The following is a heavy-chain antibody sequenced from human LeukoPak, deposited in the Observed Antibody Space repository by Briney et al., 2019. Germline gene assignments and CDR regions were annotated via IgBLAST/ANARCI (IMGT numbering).Heavy chain of an antibody. V-gene: IGHV3-23*01. CDR3: AKDPDGYSGSLSSFSAH. CDR1: GFTFSNYA. D-gene: IGHD1-26*01. J-gene: IGHJ1*01. Sequence: PGGSLRLSCAASGFTFSNYAMSWVRQAPGKGLEWVSGISGSGGRTYYADSVKGRFIITRDNSKNTLYLQMNSLRAEDTAVYYCAKDPDGYSGSLSSFSAHWGQGTLVTVSS. CDR2: ISGSGGRT.